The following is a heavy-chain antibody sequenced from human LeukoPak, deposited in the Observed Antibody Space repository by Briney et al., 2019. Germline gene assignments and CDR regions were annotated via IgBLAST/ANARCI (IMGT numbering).Heavy chain of an antibody. J-gene: IGHJ4*02. CDR2: ISGSGPST. V-gene: IGHV3-23*01. D-gene: IGHD3-3*01. CDR3: AKEPHYDFWSGYYTALDY. CDR1: GFTFQNYA. Sequence: GGSLRLSCAASGFTFQNYAMSWVRQAPGKGLEWASSISGSGPSTDYADSVKGRFTISRDKSKNTLYLQMNSLRAEDTAVYYCAKEPHYDFWSGYYTALDYWGQGTLVTVSS.